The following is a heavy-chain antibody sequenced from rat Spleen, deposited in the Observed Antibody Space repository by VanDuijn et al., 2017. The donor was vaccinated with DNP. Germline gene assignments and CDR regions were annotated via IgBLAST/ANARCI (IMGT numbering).Heavy chain of an antibody. J-gene: IGHJ4*01. CDR2: IWSGGST. CDR3: ARGYYDGPGAMDA. V-gene: IGHV2-47*01. Sequence: QVQLKESGPGLVQPSQTLSLTCTVSGLSLTSNSVSWIRQPPGKGLEWMGVIWSGGSTDYNSALKSRLSISRDTSKSQVLLKMNSLQTEDTAMYFCARGYYDGPGAMDAWGQGTSVTVSS. D-gene: IGHD1-12*02. CDR1: GLSLTSNS.